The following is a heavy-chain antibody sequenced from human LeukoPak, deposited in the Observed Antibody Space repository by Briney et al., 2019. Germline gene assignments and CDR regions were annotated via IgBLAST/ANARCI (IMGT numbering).Heavy chain of an antibody. Sequence: PGGSLRLSYAASGFTFSSYSMNWVRQAPGKGLEWVSSISTSSIYIYYADSMKGRFTISRDNAKNSLYLQMNSLRVEDTAIYYCARVPMVRGIVTDAFDIWGQGTMVTVSS. V-gene: IGHV3-21*01. CDR2: ISTSSIYI. CDR1: GFTFSSYS. J-gene: IGHJ3*02. D-gene: IGHD3-10*01. CDR3: ARVPMVRGIVTDAFDI.